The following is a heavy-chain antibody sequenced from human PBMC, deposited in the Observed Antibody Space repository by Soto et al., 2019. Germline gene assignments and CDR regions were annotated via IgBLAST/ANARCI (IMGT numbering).Heavy chain of an antibody. Sequence: GGSLRLSCAASGFTVSSNYMSWVRQAPGKGLEWVSVIYSGGSTYYADSVKGRFTISRDNSKNTLYLQMNSLRAEDTAVYYCALYYDILPGYSGPPDAFDIWGQGTMVTVSS. CDR3: ALYYDILPGYSGPPDAFDI. D-gene: IGHD3-9*01. V-gene: IGHV3-53*01. CDR2: IYSGGST. CDR1: GFTVSSNY. J-gene: IGHJ3*02.